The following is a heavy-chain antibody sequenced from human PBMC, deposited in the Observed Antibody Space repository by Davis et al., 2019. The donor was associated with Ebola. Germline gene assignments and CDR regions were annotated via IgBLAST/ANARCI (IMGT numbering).Heavy chain of an antibody. Sequence: PGGSLRLSCAASGFTFSSYWMSWVRQAPGKGLEWVANIKQDGSEKYYVDSVKGRFTISRDNSKNTLYLQMNSLRAEDTAVYYCAKDRGSSSWYFDLWGRGTLVTVSS. CDR2: IKQDGSEK. D-gene: IGHD6-6*01. V-gene: IGHV3-7*03. CDR1: GFTFSSYW. CDR3: AKDRGSSSWYFDL. J-gene: IGHJ2*01.